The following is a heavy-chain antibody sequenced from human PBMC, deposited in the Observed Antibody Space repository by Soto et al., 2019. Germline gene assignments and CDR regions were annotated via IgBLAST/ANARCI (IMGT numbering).Heavy chain of an antibody. CDR2: IVVGSGNT. J-gene: IGHJ4*02. CDR3: AKGSGSSSWVWDNFDY. Sequence: SVKVSCKASGFTFTSSAVQWVRQARGQRLEWIGWIVVGSGNTNYAQKFQERVTITRDMSTSTAYMELSSLRSEDTAVYYCAKGSGSSSWVWDNFDYWGQGTLVTVSS. D-gene: IGHD6-13*01. CDR1: GFTFTSSA. V-gene: IGHV1-58*01.